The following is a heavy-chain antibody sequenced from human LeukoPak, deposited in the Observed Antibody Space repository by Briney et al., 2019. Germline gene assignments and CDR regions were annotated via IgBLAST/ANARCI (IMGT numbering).Heavy chain of an antibody. CDR2: INPNSGDT. D-gene: IGHD2-2*01. CDR3: AGDFLYCSSTSCLRGYSYGYWFDY. CDR1: GYTFTGYY. V-gene: IGHV1-2*02. Sequence: ASVKVSCKASGYTFTGYYMHWVRQAPGQGLEWMGWINPNSGDTNYAQKFQGRVTMTRDTSISTAYMELSRLRSDDTAVYYCAGDFLYCSSTSCLRGYSYGYWFDYWGQGTLVTVSS. J-gene: IGHJ4*02.